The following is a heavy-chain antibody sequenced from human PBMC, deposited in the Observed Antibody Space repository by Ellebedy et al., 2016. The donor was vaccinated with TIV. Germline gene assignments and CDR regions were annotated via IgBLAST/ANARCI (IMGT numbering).Heavy chain of an antibody. CDR3: ARGLPQQWLGPQFDY. CDR2: INPSGAHT. CDR1: GYTFISYY. D-gene: IGHD6-19*01. J-gene: IGHJ4*02. V-gene: IGHV1-46*01. Sequence: AASVKVSCKASGYTFISYYMHWVRQAPGQGLEWMGVINPSGAHTTYTQKFPGRVTMTRDTSTSTVYMDLSSLRSDDTAVYYCARGLPQQWLGPQFDYWGQGTLVTVSS.